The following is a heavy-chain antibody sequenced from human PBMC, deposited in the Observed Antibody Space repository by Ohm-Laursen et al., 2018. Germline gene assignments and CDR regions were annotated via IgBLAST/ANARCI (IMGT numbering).Heavy chain of an antibody. V-gene: IGHV3-66*01. CDR1: GFSVSNNY. Sequence: GSLRLSCSASGFSVSNNYLIWVRQAPGKGLEWVSLIYSGGGTHYADSVKGRFTISRDNSENTLYLQMNSLRAEDTAVYYCAREVGDYGFDYWGQGTLVTVSS. CDR2: IYSGGGT. J-gene: IGHJ4*02. D-gene: IGHD4-17*01. CDR3: AREVGDYGFDY.